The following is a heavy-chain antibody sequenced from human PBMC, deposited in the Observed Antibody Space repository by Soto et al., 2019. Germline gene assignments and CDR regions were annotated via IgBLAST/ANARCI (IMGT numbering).Heavy chain of an antibody. CDR3: ASEGVAPYYYYGMDV. J-gene: IGHJ6*02. CDR1: GYTFTRSG. CDR2: ISTYNGDT. D-gene: IGHD5-12*01. V-gene: IGHV1-18*01. Sequence: QVQLVQSGAEVKKPGASVKVSCKASGYTFTRSGISWVRQAPGQGLEWMGWISTYNGDTNYAQTFHGRVTMTTDTSTGTGYMELRSLRSDDTAVYYCASEGVAPYYYYGMDVWGQETPVTVSS.